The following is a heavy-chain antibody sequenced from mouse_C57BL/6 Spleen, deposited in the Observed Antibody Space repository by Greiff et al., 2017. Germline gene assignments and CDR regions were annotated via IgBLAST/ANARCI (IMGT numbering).Heavy chain of an antibody. V-gene: IGHV1-76*01. Sequence: VQLQQSGAELVRPGASVKLSCKASGYTFTDYYINWVKQRPGQGLEWIARIYPGSGNTYYNEKFKGKATLTAEKSSSTAYRQLSSLTSEDSAVYFCARNSDGTRPDYYAMDYWGQGTSVTVSS. CDR2: IYPGSGNT. D-gene: IGHD2-1*01. J-gene: IGHJ4*01. CDR3: ARNSDGTRPDYYAMDY. CDR1: GYTFTDYY.